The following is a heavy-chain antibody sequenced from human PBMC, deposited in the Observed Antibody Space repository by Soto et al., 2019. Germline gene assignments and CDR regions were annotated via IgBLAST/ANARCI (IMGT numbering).Heavy chain of an antibody. Sequence: ETLSLTCTVSGGSISSYYWSWIRQPPGKGLEWIGYIYYSGSTNYNPSLKSRVTISVDTSKNQFSLKLSSVTAADTAVYYCARHVRNIVATIWGAFDIWGQGTMVTVSS. D-gene: IGHD5-12*01. V-gene: IGHV4-59*08. CDR2: IYYSGST. CDR1: GGSISSYY. J-gene: IGHJ3*02. CDR3: ARHVRNIVATIWGAFDI.